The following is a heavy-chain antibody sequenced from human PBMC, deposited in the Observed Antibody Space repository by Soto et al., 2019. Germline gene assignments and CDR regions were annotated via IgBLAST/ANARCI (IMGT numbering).Heavy chain of an antibody. CDR1: GFTFGSYA. CDR3: ARSGSRYYDSSVDFDY. Sequence: GGSLRLSCAASGFTFGSYAMRWVRQAPGKGLEWVAVISYDGSNKYYADSVKGRFTISRDNSKNTLYLQMNSLRAEDTAVYYCARSGSRYYDSSVDFDYWGQGTLVTVSS. J-gene: IGHJ4*02. D-gene: IGHD3-22*01. V-gene: IGHV3-30-3*01. CDR2: ISYDGSNK.